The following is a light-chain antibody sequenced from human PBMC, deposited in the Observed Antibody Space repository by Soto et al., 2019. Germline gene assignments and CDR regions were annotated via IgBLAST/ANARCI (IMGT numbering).Light chain of an antibody. CDR1: NIGGER. CDR3: QLWDTITDRCV. V-gene: IGLV3-21*02. Sequence: SYELTQPPSVSVAPGQTATVTCGKNNIGGERVHWYQQKPGQAPVLVVYDNDKRPSGIPERFSGSNSGSTATLTILRVEAGDEADYYCQLWDTITDRCVFGTGTKVTVL. J-gene: IGLJ1*01. CDR2: DND.